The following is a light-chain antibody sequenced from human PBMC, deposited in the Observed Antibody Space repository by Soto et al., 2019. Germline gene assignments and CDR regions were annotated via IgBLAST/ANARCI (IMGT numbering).Light chain of an antibody. Sequence: EIVLTQSPGTLSLSPGERATLSCRASQSVSSSYLAWYQQKPGLAPRLLIYDASSRATGIPDRFSGSGSGTDFTLTISRLEPEDFAVYYCQQYGSSPKFGQGTRLETK. CDR1: QSVSSSY. CDR2: DAS. J-gene: IGKJ5*01. CDR3: QQYGSSPK. V-gene: IGKV3D-20*01.